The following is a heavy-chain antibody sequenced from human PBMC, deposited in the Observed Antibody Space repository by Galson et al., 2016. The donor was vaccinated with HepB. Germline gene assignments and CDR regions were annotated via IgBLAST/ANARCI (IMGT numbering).Heavy chain of an antibody. D-gene: IGHD2/OR15-2a*01. CDR3: TTDPLHPFC. Sequence: SLRLSCAASGFTFNNAWMSWVRQAPGKGLEWVGRIGSGTDSETTEYAAPVKGRFIISRDDSKNTLYLQMNDLKTEDTALYFCTTDPLHPFCWGQGTLATVPS. CDR1: GFTFNNAW. CDR2: IGSGTDSETT. V-gene: IGHV3-15*04. J-gene: IGHJ4*02.